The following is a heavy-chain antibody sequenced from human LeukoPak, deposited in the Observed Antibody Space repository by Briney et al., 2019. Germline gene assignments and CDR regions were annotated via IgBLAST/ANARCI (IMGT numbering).Heavy chain of an antibody. V-gene: IGHV3-21*01. J-gene: IGHJ3*02. D-gene: IGHD1-26*01. CDR3: ARDLHSGSYEDAFDI. CDR2: ITSSSTYI. CDR1: GFTFSHAW. Sequence: GGSLRLSCAASGFTFSHAWMSWVRQAPGKGLEWVSSITSSSTYIYYADSVKGRFTISRDNAENSLYLQMNSLRAEDTAVYYCARDLHSGSYEDAFDIWGQGTMVTVSS.